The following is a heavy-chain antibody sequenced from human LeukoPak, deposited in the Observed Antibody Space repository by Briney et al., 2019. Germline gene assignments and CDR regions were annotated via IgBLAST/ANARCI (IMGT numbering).Heavy chain of an antibody. CDR3: ARSYGGNTDPLDY. Sequence: GGSLRLSCAASGFTFSSYWMSWVRQAPGKGLEWVANIKQDGSEKYYVDSVKGRFTISRDNAKNSLYLQMNSLRAEDTAVYYCARSYGGNTDPLDYWGQGTLVTVSS. J-gene: IGHJ4*02. CDR2: IKQDGSEK. V-gene: IGHV3-7*01. CDR1: GFTFSSYW. D-gene: IGHD4-23*01.